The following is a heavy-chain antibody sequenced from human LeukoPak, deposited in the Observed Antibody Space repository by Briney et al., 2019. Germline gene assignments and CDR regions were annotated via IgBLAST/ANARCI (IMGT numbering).Heavy chain of an antibody. CDR3: ARQDPREYNWFDP. CDR1: GGSISSGGYY. J-gene: IGHJ5*02. D-gene: IGHD3-10*01. Sequence: PSETLSLTCTVSGGSISSGGYYWSWIRQPPGKGLEWIGYIYHSGSTYYNPSLKSRVTISVDRSKNQFSLKLSSVTAADTAVYYCARQDPREYNWFDPWGQGTLVTVSS. V-gene: IGHV4-30-2*01. CDR2: IYHSGST.